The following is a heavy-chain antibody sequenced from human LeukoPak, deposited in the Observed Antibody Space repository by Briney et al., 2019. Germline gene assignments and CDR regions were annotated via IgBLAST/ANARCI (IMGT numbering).Heavy chain of an antibody. CDR1: GLTFGSYA. CDR2: FSGSGDNT. CDR3: AKGSYYDSSGPFYFDY. Sequence: PGGSLRSSWEASGLTFGSYAMSWVGQAPGKGLEWASGFSGSGDNTYYADSVKGRFTISRDNSKNTLYVQVNSLGTEDTAAYYCAKGSYYDSSGPFYFDYWGQGTLVTVSS. V-gene: IGHV3-23*01. J-gene: IGHJ4*02. D-gene: IGHD3-22*01.